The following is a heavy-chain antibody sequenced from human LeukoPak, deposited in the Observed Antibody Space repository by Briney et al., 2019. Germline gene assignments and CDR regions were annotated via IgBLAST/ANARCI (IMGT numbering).Heavy chain of an antibody. CDR2: IKTTGST. J-gene: IGHJ4*02. CDR3: GTTEHDSGDY. D-gene: IGHD6-25*01. CDR1: GGSISTYF. V-gene: IGHV4-4*07. Sequence: SETLSLTCTVSGGSISTYFWSWIRQPAGKGLEWIGRIKTTGSTNYNPSLKSRVTMSVDTSKNQFSLKLTSVTAADTAVYFCGTTEHDSGDYWGQGTLVTVSS.